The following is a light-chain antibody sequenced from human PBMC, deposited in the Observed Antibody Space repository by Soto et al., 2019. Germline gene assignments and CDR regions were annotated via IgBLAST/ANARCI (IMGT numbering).Light chain of an antibody. CDR1: SSDVGGYTY. CDR3: SSYTSSSTLYV. CDR2: EVN. V-gene: IGLV2-14*01. J-gene: IGLJ1*01. Sequence: QSVLTQPASVSGSPRQSITISCTGASSDVGGYTYVSWYQQHPGKAPKLMIYEVNNRPSGVSNRFSGSKSGNTASLTISGLQAEDEADYYCSSYTSSSTLYVLGTGNKVTVL.